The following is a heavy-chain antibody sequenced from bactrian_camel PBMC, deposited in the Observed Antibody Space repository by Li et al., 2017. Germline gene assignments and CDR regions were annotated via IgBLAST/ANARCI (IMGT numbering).Heavy chain of an antibody. J-gene: IGHJ4*01. CDR1: RFIFSNYD. CDR3: ATADGASWLPFDD. V-gene: IGHV3S40*01. CDR2: IVSDGDTT. Sequence: QLVESGGGLVQPGGSLRLSCAASRFIFSNYDMSWVRQAPGKGLEWVSSIVSDGDTTYYADSVKGRFTISRDNAKNTLYLQMNSLKTEDTAVYYCATADGASWLPFDDWGQGTQVTVS. D-gene: IGHD1*01.